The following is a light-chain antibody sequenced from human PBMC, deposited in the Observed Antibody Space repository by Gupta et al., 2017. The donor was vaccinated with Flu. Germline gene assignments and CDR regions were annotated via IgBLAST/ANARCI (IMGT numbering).Light chain of an antibody. V-gene: IGLV3-25*02. Sequence: SYELPQPPSVSVSPGQTARITCSGNALPKQYAYWYQQKPGQAPVLVIYKDSVRPSGIPERFSGSSSGTIVTLTISGVQAEDEADYYCQSADISCTSRVFGRGTKLTVL. CDR2: KDS. CDR1: ALPKQY. J-gene: IGLJ3*02. CDR3: QSADISCTSRV.